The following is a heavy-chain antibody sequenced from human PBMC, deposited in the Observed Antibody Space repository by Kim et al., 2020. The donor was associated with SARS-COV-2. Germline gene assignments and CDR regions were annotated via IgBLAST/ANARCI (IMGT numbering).Heavy chain of an antibody. D-gene: IGHD2-21*01. V-gene: IGHV4-34*01. J-gene: IGHJ4*02. CDR3: ARVAYSQGRRREFDY. Sequence: PFLKRRVTISVDTSKSHFSLKMISVTAADTAVYYCARVAYSQGRRREFDYWGQGTLVTVSS.